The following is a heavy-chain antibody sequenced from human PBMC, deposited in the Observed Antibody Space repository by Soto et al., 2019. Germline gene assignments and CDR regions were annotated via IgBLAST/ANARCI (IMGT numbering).Heavy chain of an antibody. CDR2: IYYSGST. J-gene: IGHJ4*02. CDR1: GGSISSGGYY. Sequence: SETLSLTCTVSGGSISSGGYYWSWIRQHPGKGLEWIGYIYYSGSTYYNPSLKSRVTISVDTSKNQFSLKLSSVTAADTAVYYCARDGSGSYYNPIYFDYWGQGTLVTVSS. V-gene: IGHV4-31*03. D-gene: IGHD3-10*01. CDR3: ARDGSGSYYNPIYFDY.